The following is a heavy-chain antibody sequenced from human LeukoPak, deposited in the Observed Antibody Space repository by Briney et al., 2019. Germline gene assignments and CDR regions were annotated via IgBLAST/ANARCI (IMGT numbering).Heavy chain of an antibody. D-gene: IGHD3-22*01. Sequence: GASVKVSCKASGYTFTNYDFSWVRQAPGQGLEWMGWISAYNGDRYYAQNLQGRVTMTTHTSTSTAYMELRSLRSDDTAVYYCAGGNSSGYYYPNFDYWGRGTLVTVSS. V-gene: IGHV1-18*04. CDR3: AGGNSSGYYYPNFDY. CDR1: GYTFTNYD. CDR2: ISAYNGDR. J-gene: IGHJ4*02.